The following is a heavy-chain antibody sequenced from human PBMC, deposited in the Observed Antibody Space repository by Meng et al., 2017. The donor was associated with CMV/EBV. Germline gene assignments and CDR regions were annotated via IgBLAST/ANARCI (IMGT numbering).Heavy chain of an antibody. J-gene: IGHJ4*02. D-gene: IGHD2-2*02. V-gene: IGHV3-20*04. CDR1: GFTFDDYG. Sequence: EGSLRLSCAASGFTFDDYGMSWVRQAPGKGLEWVSGINWNGGSTGYADSVKGRFTISRDNAKNSLYLQMNSLRAEDTALYYCARAECSSTSCYSFDYWGQGTLVTVSS. CDR2: INWNGGST. CDR3: ARAECSSTSCYSFDY.